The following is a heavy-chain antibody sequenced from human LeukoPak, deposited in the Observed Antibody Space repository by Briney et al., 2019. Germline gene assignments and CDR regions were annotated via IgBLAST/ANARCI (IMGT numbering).Heavy chain of an antibody. CDR1: GFTLSNQA. D-gene: IGHD3-10*01. J-gene: IGHJ4*02. CDR2: IGSGGTT. Sequence: GGSLRLSCAASGFTLSNQAMSWVRQAPGKGLEWVSTIGSGGTTFYPDSVKGRFTISRDNSRNTLYLQMNSLRAVDTALYYCAKRLTPSGSAPFDNWGQGTLVTVSS. CDR3: AKRLTPSGSAPFDN. V-gene: IGHV3-23*01.